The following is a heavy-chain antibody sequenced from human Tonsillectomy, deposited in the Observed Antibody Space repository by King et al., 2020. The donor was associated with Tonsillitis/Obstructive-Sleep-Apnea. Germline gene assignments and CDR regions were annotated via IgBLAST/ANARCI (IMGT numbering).Heavy chain of an antibody. CDR1: GGSFSGYY. CDR3: ARSLYCSSTSCYTGGWYYYYYMDV. CDR2: INHSGST. Sequence: VQLQQWGAGLLKPSETLSLTCAVYGGSFSGYYWSWIRQPPGKGLEWIGEINHSGSTNYNPSLKSRVTISVDTSKNQFSLKLSSVTAADTAVYYCARSLYCSSTSCYTGGWYYYYYMDVWGKGTTVTVSS. J-gene: IGHJ6*03. V-gene: IGHV4-34*01. D-gene: IGHD2-2*02.